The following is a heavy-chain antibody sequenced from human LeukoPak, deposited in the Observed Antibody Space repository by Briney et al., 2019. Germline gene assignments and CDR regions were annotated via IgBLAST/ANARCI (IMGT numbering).Heavy chain of an antibody. Sequence: GGSLRLSCAASGFTFSSYWMSWVRQAPGKGLEWVANIKVDGSEKKYVDSVKGRFTIPRDNAKNSLYVQMNSLRAEDTAVYYCVRDGGGAEDYWGQGTLVTVSS. CDR2: IKVDGSEK. CDR3: VRDGGGAEDY. CDR1: GFTFSSYW. D-gene: IGHD3-16*01. V-gene: IGHV3-7*01. J-gene: IGHJ4*02.